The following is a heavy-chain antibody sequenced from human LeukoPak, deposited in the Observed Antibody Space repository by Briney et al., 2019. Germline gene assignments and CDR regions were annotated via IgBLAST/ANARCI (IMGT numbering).Heavy chain of an antibody. J-gene: IGHJ4*02. CDR3: AERPLGSCTTSSCSAGYFDN. Sequence: GGSLRLSCAGSGFTFSSYVMTWVRQAPGKGLEWVSIISESGNDAYYADSVKGRFIIFRDNSKNTLFLQMNSLRAEDSAVYYCAERPLGSCTTSSCSAGYFDNWGQGTLVTVSS. D-gene: IGHD2-15*01. CDR2: ISESGNDA. V-gene: IGHV3-23*01. CDR1: GFTFSSYV.